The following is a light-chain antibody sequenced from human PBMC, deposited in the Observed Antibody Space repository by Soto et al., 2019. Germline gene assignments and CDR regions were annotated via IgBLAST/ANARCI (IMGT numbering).Light chain of an antibody. V-gene: IGKV1-5*03. CDR1: QTISSW. Sequence: DIQMTQSPSTLSGSVGDRVTITCRASQTISSWLAWYQQKPGKAHKLLIYKASTLKSGVPSGFSGTGSGTEFTLTISSLQHDDCGSYYCKHYNIYSVSFGKGNNVELK. CDR2: KAS. J-gene: IGKJ1*01. CDR3: KHYNIYSVS.